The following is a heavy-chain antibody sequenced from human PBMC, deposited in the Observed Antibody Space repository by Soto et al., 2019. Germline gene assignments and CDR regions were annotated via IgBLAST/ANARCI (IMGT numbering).Heavy chain of an antibody. Sequence: QLQLQESGSELVKPSQTLSLTCAVSGGTISSGGYSWSWIRQPPGKGLEWIVYIYHSGSTYYNPSLKSRVTISVDRSKNQFSMKLSSVTAADTAVYYCASGEQLVRNYWGQGTLVTVSS. J-gene: IGHJ4*02. CDR3: ASGEQLVRNY. CDR2: IYHSGST. V-gene: IGHV4-30-2*01. D-gene: IGHD6-13*01. CDR1: GGTISSGGYS.